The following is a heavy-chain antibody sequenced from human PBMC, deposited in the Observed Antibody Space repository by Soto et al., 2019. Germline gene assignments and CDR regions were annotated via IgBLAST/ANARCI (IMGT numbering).Heavy chain of an antibody. CDR1: GYTFINFG. D-gene: IGHD3-3*01. CDR2: ISPHNNDE. J-gene: IGHJ5*02. Sequence: QAQLVQSEAEVKKPGASVKVSCKASGYTFINFGVSWLRQAPGQGPEWLGWISPHNNDEIYVRHLKGRRTLTTDTATSTSCMELSSLRSDDTAVYYCARDPRTVTVFGVAGWFAPWGQGTLVTVSS. V-gene: IGHV1-18*01. CDR3: ARDPRTVTVFGVAGWFAP.